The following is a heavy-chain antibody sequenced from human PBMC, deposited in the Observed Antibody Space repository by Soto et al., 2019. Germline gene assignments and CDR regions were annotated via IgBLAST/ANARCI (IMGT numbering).Heavy chain of an antibody. CDR1: GFPFTAYA. D-gene: IGHD2-8*02. J-gene: IGHJ4*02. CDR3: ARSPPHCTGGICDLHEVDS. CDR2: ISGTGDST. Sequence: EVQLLESGGGFVHPGGSLRLSCAASGFPFTAYAMSWVRQAPGKGPEWVSTISGTGDSTHYADSVKGRFTISRDNSKNILLLQMNSLRVEDTANYYCARSPPHCTGGICDLHEVDSWGQGTLVTASS. V-gene: IGHV3-23*01.